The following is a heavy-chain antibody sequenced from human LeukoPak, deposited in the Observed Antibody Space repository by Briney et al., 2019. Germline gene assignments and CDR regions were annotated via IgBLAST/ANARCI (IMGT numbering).Heavy chain of an antibody. Sequence: EGSLRLSCAASGFTFSSYGMHWVRQAPGKGLEWVAFIRYDGSNKYYADSVKGRFTISRDNSKNTLYLQMNSLRAEDTAVYYCAKDWADSSSWKLYYYYGMDVWGQGTTVTVSS. D-gene: IGHD6-13*01. CDR3: AKDWADSSSWKLYYYYGMDV. V-gene: IGHV3-30*02. CDR1: GFTFSSYG. CDR2: IRYDGSNK. J-gene: IGHJ6*02.